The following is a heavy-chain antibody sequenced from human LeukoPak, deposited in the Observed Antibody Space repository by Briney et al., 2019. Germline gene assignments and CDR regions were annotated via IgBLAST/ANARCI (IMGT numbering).Heavy chain of an antibody. V-gene: IGHV1-2*02. J-gene: IGHJ4*02. CDR3: ARLKYSGSYVDLDY. CDR2: INPNSGGT. Sequence: GASVKVSCKASGYTFTGYYMHWVRQAPGQGLEWMGWINPNSGGTNYAQKFQGRVTMTRDTSISTAYMELSRLRSDDTAVYYCARLKYSGSYVDLDYWGQETLVTVSS. D-gene: IGHD1-26*01. CDR1: GYTFTGYY.